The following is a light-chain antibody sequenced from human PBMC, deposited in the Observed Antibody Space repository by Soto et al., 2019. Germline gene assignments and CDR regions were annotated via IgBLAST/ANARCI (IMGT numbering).Light chain of an antibody. CDR3: QQYESYSPLT. Sequence: IQRTKYHSILSASVGDRVSITGRSSQIIRSWLAWYQQKPGKAPKLLIYDAYSLESGVPSRFSGRRSGTEFTLTIAGLQPEDFATYYCQQYESYSPLTFGGRTNVDI. J-gene: IGKJ4*01. V-gene: IGKV1-5*01. CDR1: QIIRSW. CDR2: DAY.